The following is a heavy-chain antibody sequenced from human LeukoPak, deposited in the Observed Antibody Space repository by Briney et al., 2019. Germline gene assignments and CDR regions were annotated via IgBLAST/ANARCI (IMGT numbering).Heavy chain of an antibody. CDR1: GFTFEDYG. CDR3: ARGYGDYLY. J-gene: IGHJ4*02. CDR2: INWDGGST. Sequence: PGGSLRLSCGASGFTFEDYGMAWVRQAPGKGLEWASAINWDGGSTGYADSVKGRFTTSRDNAKKSLYLQMNSLRAEDTAFYYCARGYGDYLYWGQGTLVTVSS. D-gene: IGHD4-17*01. V-gene: IGHV3-20*04.